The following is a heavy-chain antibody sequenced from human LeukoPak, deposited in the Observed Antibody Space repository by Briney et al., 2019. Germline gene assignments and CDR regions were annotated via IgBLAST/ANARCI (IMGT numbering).Heavy chain of an antibody. Sequence: PSETLSLTCTVFGGSISSGSYYWSWVRQPAGKGLEWIGRIYTSGSTNYNPSLKSRVTISVDTSKNQFSLKLSSVTAADTAVYYCARVTESYDFYYYMDVWGKGTTVTVSS. CDR2: IYTSGST. V-gene: IGHV4-61*02. CDR3: ARVTESYDFYYYMDV. D-gene: IGHD5-18*01. CDR1: GGSISSGSYY. J-gene: IGHJ6*03.